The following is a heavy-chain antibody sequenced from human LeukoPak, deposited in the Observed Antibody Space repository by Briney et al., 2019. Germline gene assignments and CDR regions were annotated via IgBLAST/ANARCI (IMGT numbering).Heavy chain of an antibody. CDR1: GYAFTSYY. Sequence: ASVKVSCQASGYAFTSYYMHWVRQAPGQGLEWMGWINTNTGNPTYAQGFTGRFVFSLDTSVNTAYLQISSLKAEDTAVYYCARVVHPYDYESSGLTYDAFDIWGQGTMVTVSS. J-gene: IGHJ3*02. CDR2: INTNTGNP. CDR3: ARVVHPYDYESSGLTYDAFDI. V-gene: IGHV7-4-1*02. D-gene: IGHD3-22*01.